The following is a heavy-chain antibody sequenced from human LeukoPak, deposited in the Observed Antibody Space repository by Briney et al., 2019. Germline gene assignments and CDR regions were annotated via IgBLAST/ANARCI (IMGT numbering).Heavy chain of an antibody. CDR2: IWYDGSNK. V-gene: IGHV3-33*01. CDR3: ARDSRSIAAAGTSYYYGMDV. Sequence: PGGSLRLSCAASGFTFSSYGMHWVRQAPGKGLEWVAVIWYDGSNKYYADSVKGRFTISRHNSKNTLYLQMNSLRAEDTAVYYCARDSRSIAAAGTSYYYGMDVWGQGTTVTVSS. J-gene: IGHJ6*02. D-gene: IGHD6-13*01. CDR1: GFTFSSYG.